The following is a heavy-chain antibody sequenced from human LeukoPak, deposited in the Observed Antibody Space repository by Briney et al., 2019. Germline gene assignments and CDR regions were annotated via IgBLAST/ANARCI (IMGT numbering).Heavy chain of an antibody. CDR1: GFTFSSYW. CDR3: ARVLYYYGSGSYGFDY. J-gene: IGHJ4*02. V-gene: IGHV3-7*01. Sequence: GGSLRLSCAASGFTFSSYWMSWVRQAPGEGLEWVANIKQDGSEKYYVDSVKGRFTISRDNAKNSLYLQMNSLRAEDTAVYYCARVLYYYGSGSYGFDYWGQGTLVTVSS. CDR2: IKQDGSEK. D-gene: IGHD3-10*01.